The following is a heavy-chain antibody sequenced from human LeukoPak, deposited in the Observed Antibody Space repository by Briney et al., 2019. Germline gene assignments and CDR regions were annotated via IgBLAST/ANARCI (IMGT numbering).Heavy chain of an antibody. CDR3: ARDGSGSSGFDY. CDR2: INYSWDT. Sequence: ASETLSLTCTVSGGSISSYYWSWIRQPPGKGLEWIGYINYSWDTNYNPSLKSRVTISVDTSKNQFSLKLSSVTAADTAVYYCARDGSGSSGFDYWGQGTLVTVSS. D-gene: IGHD3-10*01. CDR1: GGSISSYY. J-gene: IGHJ4*02. V-gene: IGHV4-59*12.